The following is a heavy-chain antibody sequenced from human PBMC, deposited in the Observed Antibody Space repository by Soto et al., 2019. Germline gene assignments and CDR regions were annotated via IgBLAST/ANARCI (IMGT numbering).Heavy chain of an antibody. CDR3: ARDLALEPIVVVVGHGMDV. CDR2: IIPIFGTA. CDR1: GGTFSSYA. V-gene: IGHV1-69*01. J-gene: IGHJ6*02. D-gene: IGHD2-15*01. Sequence: QVQLVQSGAEVKKPGSSVKVSCKAYGGTFSSYAISWVRQAPGQGLEWMGGIIPIFGTANYAQKFQGRVTITADESTSTAYMELSSLRSEDTAVYYCARDLALEPIVVVVGHGMDVWGQGTTVTVSS.